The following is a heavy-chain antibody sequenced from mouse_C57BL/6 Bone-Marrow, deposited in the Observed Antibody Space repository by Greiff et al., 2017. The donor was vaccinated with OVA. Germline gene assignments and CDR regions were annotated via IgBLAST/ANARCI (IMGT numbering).Heavy chain of an antibody. CDR3: AREQSAWFAY. V-gene: IGHV3-6*01. CDR2: ISYDGSN. D-gene: IGHD6-1*01. Sequence: EVKLVESGPGLVKPSQSLSLTCSVTGYSITSGYYWNWIRQFPGNKLEWMGYISYDGSNNYNPSLKNRISITRDTSKNQFFLKLNSVTTEDTATYYCAREQSAWFAYWGQGTLVTVSA. J-gene: IGHJ3*01. CDR1: GYSITSGYY.